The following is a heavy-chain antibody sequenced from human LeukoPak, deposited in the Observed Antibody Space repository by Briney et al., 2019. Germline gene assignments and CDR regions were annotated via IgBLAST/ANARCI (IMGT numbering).Heavy chain of an antibody. Sequence: GGSLRLSCAASGFTFSNYGMHWVRQAPGKGLEWVALIWYDGSNKYYTDSVRGRLTISRDNSKDTLFLQMNGLRAEDTAVYYCAREGPRGNSQFDYWGQGTLVTVSS. V-gene: IGHV3-33*01. D-gene: IGHD2/OR15-2a*01. CDR3: AREGPRGNSQFDY. J-gene: IGHJ4*02. CDR1: GFTFSNYG. CDR2: IWYDGSNK.